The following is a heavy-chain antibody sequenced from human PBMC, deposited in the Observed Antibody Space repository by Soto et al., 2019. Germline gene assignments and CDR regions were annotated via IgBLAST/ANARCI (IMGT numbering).Heavy chain of an antibody. J-gene: IGHJ3*02. CDR3: ARPRSMSSSGFDI. V-gene: IGHV3-74*03. Sequence: EVQLVESGGGLVQPGGSLRLSCVASGYTFSRHWIHWVRQAPGQGLEGVSRINPEGTCTTYADSVRGRFTISRDNAKNTLYLEMNSLRAEDTAVYYCARPRSMSSSGFDIWGQGTMVTVS. D-gene: IGHD6-6*01. CDR2: INPEGTCT. CDR1: GYTFSRHW.